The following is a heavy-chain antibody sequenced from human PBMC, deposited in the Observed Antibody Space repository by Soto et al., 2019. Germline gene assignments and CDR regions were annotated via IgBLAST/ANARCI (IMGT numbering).Heavy chain of an antibody. J-gene: IGHJ4*02. CDR2: IYHNGIN. D-gene: IGHD2-21*01. Sequence: QVELKQSGPGLVRPSGTLSLTCRVSGTSISSTYWWTWVRQSPGKGLEWIGEIYHNGINKYNPSLTRRVSLSVDKSNNQFSLKLTSVTAADTAVYYCATVPPRIVVVLAEFPTWGQGTLVTVSS. CDR3: ATVPPRIVVVLAEFPT. V-gene: IGHV4-4*02. CDR1: GTSISSTYW.